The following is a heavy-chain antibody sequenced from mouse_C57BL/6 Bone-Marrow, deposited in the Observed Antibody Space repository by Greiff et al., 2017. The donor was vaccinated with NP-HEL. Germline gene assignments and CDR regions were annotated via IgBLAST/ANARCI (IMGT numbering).Heavy chain of an antibody. CDR1: GFSLSTLGMG. CDR2: IWWDVDK. CDR3: ARMGYGNLFAY. Sequence: QVTLKVCGPGLLQPSQTLSLSCSFSGFSLSTLGMGVGWLSQPSGMGLEWLAHIWWDVDKYYNPAQKSRLTISKDTSKNQVFLTIANVDTADTATYNCARMGYGNLFAYWVQGTLVTVSA. J-gene: IGHJ3*01. V-gene: IGHV8-8*01. D-gene: IGHD2-1*01.